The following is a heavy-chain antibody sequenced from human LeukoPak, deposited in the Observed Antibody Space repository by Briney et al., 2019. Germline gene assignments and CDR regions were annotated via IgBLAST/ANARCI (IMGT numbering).Heavy chain of an antibody. CDR2: INSDGSST. J-gene: IGHJ6*03. V-gene: IGHV3-74*01. Sequence: GGSLRLSCAASGFTFSSYWMHWVRQAPGKGLVWVSRINSDGSSTSYADSVKGRFTISRDNAKNTLYLQMNSLRAEDTAVYYCARDPSIVGARVHYYYHYYMDVWGKGTTVTVSS. CDR1: GFTFSSYW. CDR3: ARDPSIVGARVHYYYHYYMDV. D-gene: IGHD1-26*01.